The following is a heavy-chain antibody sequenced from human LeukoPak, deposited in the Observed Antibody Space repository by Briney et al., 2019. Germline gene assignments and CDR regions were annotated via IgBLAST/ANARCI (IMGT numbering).Heavy chain of an antibody. CDR2: IYYSGST. CDR3: ARGGATGFDY. Sequence: SETLSLTCTVSGGSISSYYWSWIRQPPGKGLEWIGYIYYSGSTNYNPSLKSRVTISVDTSKNQFSLKLSSVTAADKAVYYCARGGATGFDYWGQGTLVTVSS. J-gene: IGHJ4*02. D-gene: IGHD1-26*01. V-gene: IGHV4-59*01. CDR1: GGSISSYY.